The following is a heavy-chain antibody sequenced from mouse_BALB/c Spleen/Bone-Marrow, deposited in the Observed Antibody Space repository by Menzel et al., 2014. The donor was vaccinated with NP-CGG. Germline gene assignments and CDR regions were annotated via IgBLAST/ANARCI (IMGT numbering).Heavy chain of an antibody. D-gene: IGHD2-4*01. CDR3: ARGYYDLDY. CDR1: GYRLTSYW. J-gene: IGHJ2*01. CDR2: INPSSGYT. V-gene: IGHV1-7*01. Sequence: QVQLKQSGAELAKPGASVKMSCKASGYRLTSYWMHWVKQRPGQGLEWIVYINPSSGYTEDNQKFKDKAALTADKSSSTAYMQLSSLTSEDSAVYYCARGYYDLDYWGQGTTLTVSS.